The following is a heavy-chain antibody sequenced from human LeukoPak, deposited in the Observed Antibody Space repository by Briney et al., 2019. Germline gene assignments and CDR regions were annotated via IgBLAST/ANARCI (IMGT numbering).Heavy chain of an antibody. CDR1: GGTFSSYA. J-gene: IGHJ4*02. V-gene: IGHV1-69*04. D-gene: IGHD3-9*01. Sequence: GASVKVSCKASGGTFSSYAISWVRQAPGQGLEWMGRIIPILGIANYAQKFQGRVTITADKSTSTAYMELSSLRSEDTAVYYCAREPLQLDILTGSDYWGQGTLVTVSS. CDR3: AREPLQLDILTGSDY. CDR2: IIPILGIA.